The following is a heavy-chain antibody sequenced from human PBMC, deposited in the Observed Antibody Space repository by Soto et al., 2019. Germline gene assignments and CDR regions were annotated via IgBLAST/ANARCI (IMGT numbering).Heavy chain of an antibody. D-gene: IGHD3-10*01. CDR2: ISRSGSA. CDR1: GGAFSGYY. J-gene: IGHJ4*01. V-gene: IGHV4-34*01. CDR3: VRGPLMTYYYNSNSRDRRYFDL. Sequence: NPSETLSLTCAVSGGAFSGYYWNWIRQRPGKGLEWLGEISRSGSATYNPSLKGRVTMSVDTSKNQISLSVISVTAADTALYYCVRGPLMTYYYNSNSRDRRYFDLWGLGTLVAV.